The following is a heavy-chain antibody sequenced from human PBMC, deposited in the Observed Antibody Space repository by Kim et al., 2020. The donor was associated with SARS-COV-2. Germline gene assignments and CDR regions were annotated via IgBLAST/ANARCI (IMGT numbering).Heavy chain of an antibody. J-gene: IGHJ4*02. CDR1: GFSVSDYY. V-gene: IGHV4-59*02. CDR3: AKETAGPSYFDF. CDR2: ISNSGTT. Sequence: SETLSLVCTVSGFSVSDYYWSWIRQSPGKGLEWVGYISNSGTTNYNPSLRRRATITVDTYKNQFSLSLASVTAADTAVYFCAKETAGPSYFDFWGLGTLVTVSS.